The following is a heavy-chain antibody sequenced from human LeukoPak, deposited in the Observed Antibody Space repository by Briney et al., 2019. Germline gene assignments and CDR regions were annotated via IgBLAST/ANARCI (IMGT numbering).Heavy chain of an antibody. CDR3: ARVNGRGDGYNEIHFDY. Sequence: SETLSLTCTVSGGSISSYYWSWIRQPPGKGLEWIGYIYYSGSTNYNPPLKSRVTISVDTSKNQFSLKLSSVTAADTAVYYCARVNGRGDGYNEIHFDYWGQGTLVTVSS. J-gene: IGHJ4*02. V-gene: IGHV4-59*01. CDR1: GGSISSYY. CDR2: IYYSGST. D-gene: IGHD5-12*01.